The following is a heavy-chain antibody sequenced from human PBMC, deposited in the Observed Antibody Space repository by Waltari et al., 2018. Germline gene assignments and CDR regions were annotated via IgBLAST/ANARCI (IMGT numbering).Heavy chain of an antibody. Sequence: QLQLQESGPGLVKPSETLSLTCTVSVDSIVSFTYYWAWIRQPPGRGPEWIGTISTAGNTYYNPSLKSRVTLSVDTSKNQFSLKLNSVTAADTAVYFCARRIWTQKYFDYWGQGTLLIVSS. D-gene: IGHD3-3*01. CDR3: ARRIWTQKYFDY. J-gene: IGHJ4*02. CDR1: VDSIVSFTYY. V-gene: IGHV4-39*01. CDR2: ISTAGNT.